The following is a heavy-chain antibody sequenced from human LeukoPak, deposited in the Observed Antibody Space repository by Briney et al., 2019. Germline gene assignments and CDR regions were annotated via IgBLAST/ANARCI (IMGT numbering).Heavy chain of an antibody. V-gene: IGHV4-34*01. Sequence: SETLSLTCAVYGGSFSGYYWSWIRQPPGKGLEWIGEINHSGSTNYNPSLKSRVTISVDTSKNQFSLKLSSVTAADTAVYYCAGMLTDSWSHDYWGQGTLVTVSS. J-gene: IGHJ4*02. CDR2: INHSGST. CDR3: AGMLTDSWSHDY. CDR1: GGSFSGYY. D-gene: IGHD6-13*01.